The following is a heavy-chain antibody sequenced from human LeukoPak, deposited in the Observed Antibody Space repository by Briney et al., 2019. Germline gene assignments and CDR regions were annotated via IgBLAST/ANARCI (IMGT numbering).Heavy chain of an antibody. CDR3: AKSWNEWELNSFDY. J-gene: IGHJ4*02. Sequence: PGGSLRLSCAASGFTFSTYSMNWVRQAPGKGLEWVSAISGSGVDTHYADSVKGRFTISRDNSKNTLYLQMNSLKAEDTALYYCAKSWNEWELNSFDYWGQGTLVPVSS. CDR2: ISGSGVDT. V-gene: IGHV3-23*01. CDR1: GFTFSTYS. D-gene: IGHD1-26*01.